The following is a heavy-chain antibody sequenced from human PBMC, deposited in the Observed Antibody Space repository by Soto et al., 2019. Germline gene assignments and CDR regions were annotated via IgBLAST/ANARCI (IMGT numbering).Heavy chain of an antibody. CDR3: ARVGIAVAGVFGY. CDR1: GYTFTGYY. V-gene: IGHV1-2*02. CDR2: INPNSGGT. D-gene: IGHD6-19*01. Sequence: ASLKVSCKASGYTFTGYYMHWVRQAPGQGLEWMGWINPNSGGTNYAQKFQDRVTMTRDTSISTAYMELSRLRSDDTAVYYCARVGIAVAGVFGYWGQGTLVTVSS. J-gene: IGHJ4*02.